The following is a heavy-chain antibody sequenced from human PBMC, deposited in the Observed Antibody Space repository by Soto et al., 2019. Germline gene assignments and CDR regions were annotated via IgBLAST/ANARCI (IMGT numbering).Heavy chain of an antibody. Sequence: SETLSLTCAVSGGSISSGGYSWSWIRQPPGKGLEWIGYIYHSGSTYYNPSLKSRVTISVDRSKNQFSLKLSSVTAADTAVYYCARGTPVTFDYWGQGTLVTV. CDR1: GGSISSGGYS. V-gene: IGHV4-30-2*01. CDR2: IYHSGST. J-gene: IGHJ4*02. CDR3: ARGTPVTFDY. D-gene: IGHD4-17*01.